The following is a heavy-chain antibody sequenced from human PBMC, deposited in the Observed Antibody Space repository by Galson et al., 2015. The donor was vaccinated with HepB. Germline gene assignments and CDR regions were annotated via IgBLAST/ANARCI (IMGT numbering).Heavy chain of an antibody. V-gene: IGHV3-30-3*01. D-gene: IGHD2-21*02. CDR1: GFTFNSYS. Sequence: SLRLSCAASGFTFNSYSMHWVRQAPGEGLQWVALISYDGTKKYYADSVQGRFTISRDSSRNTLYLQMDSLRAEDTAVYYCARDRGSCDSDCYQGGRFGADWYFDLWGRGTLVTVSS. J-gene: IGHJ2*01. CDR2: ISYDGTKK. CDR3: ARDRGSCDSDCYQGGRFGADWYFDL.